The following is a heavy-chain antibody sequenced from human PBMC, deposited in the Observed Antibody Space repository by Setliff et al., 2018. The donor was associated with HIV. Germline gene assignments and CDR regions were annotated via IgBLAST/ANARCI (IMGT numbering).Heavy chain of an antibody. Sequence: TGGSLRLSCAASGFTFNTYSMSWVRQAPGKGLEWLSYISSSGTTMHYADSVRGRFTISRDNAKNSLYLQMNSLRAEDTAVYYCATSLPPGISYVSLREWFDPWGPGTLVTVSS. CDR2: ISSSGTTM. D-gene: IGHD3-16*01. CDR3: ATSLPPGISYVSLREWFDP. CDR1: GFTFNTYS. V-gene: IGHV3-48*04. J-gene: IGHJ5*02.